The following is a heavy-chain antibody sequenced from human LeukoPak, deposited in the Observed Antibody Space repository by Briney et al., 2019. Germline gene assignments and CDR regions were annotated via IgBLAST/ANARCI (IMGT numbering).Heavy chain of an antibody. CDR1: GYTFTSYY. CDR2: INPNSGGT. D-gene: IGHD3-22*01. CDR3: ASNGDYYDSSGHNNWFDP. Sequence: ASVKVSCKASGYTFTSYYLHWVRQAPGQGLEWMGWINPNSGGTNYAQKFQGRVTMTRDTSISTAYMELSRLRSDDTAVYYCASNGDYYDSSGHNNWFDPWGQGTLVTVSS. V-gene: IGHV1-2*02. J-gene: IGHJ5*02.